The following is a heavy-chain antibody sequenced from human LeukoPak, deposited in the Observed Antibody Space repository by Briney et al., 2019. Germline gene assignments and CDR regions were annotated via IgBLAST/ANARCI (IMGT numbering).Heavy chain of an antibody. CDR3: ATGYYDSSGYYYFSFDY. V-gene: IGHV1-24*01. J-gene: IGHJ4*02. CDR2: FDPEDGET. D-gene: IGHD3-22*01. Sequence: SVKVSCKVSGYTLTELSMHWVRQAPGKGLEWMGGFDPEDGETIYAQKFQGRVTMTEDTSTDTAYMELSSLRSEDTAVYYCATGYYDSSGYYYFSFDYWGQGTLVTVSS. CDR1: GYTLTELS.